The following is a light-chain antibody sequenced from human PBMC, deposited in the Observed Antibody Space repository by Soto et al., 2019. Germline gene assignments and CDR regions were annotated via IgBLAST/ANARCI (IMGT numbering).Light chain of an antibody. CDR2: CAS. CDR1: QSVDTN. V-gene: IGKV3-15*01. Sequence: EVVMTQSPVTLSVSPGDRATLSCRASQSVDTNVAWYQQKPGQAPRLLVHCASMRAAGVPARFTGSGSGTDFSLLISGMQSDEFAVYYCQQYYNWPPHTFGQGTKLQIE. J-gene: IGKJ2*01. CDR3: QQYYNWPPHT.